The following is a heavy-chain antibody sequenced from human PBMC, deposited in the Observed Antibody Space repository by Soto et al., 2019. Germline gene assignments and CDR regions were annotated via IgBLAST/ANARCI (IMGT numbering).Heavy chain of an antibody. CDR3: ARAIGPTLFDY. Sequence: GSLRLSGSASGFIFSSYDMHWVRQVPGKGLEWVSAIGTTGYTNYAGSVKGRFTISRENAKNSLYLQMNSLRAGDTAIYFCARAIGPTLFDYWGQGALVTVSS. CDR1: GFIFSSYD. CDR2: IGTTGYT. D-gene: IGHD3-22*01. J-gene: IGHJ4*02. V-gene: IGHV3-13*04.